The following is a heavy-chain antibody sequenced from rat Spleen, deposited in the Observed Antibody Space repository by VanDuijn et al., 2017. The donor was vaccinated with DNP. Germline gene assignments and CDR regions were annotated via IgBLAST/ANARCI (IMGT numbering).Heavy chain of an antibody. CDR3: TPYYGYY. CDR2: ISHDGSGT. J-gene: IGHJ2*01. V-gene: IGHV5-7*01. D-gene: IGHD1-7*01. Sequence: EVQLVESGGGLVQPGRSMKLSCAASGFTFSHYDMAWVRQAPKKGLEWVASISHDGSGTHYRDSVKGRFSLSRDNAKSTLYLQMDSLRSEDTATYYCTPYYGYYWGQGVMVTVSS. CDR1: GFTFSHYD.